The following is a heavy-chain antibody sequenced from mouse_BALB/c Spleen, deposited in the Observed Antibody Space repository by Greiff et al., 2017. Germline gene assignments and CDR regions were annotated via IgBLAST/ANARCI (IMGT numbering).Heavy chain of an antibody. CDR1: GFSLTSYG. D-gene: IGHD4-1*01. J-gene: IGHJ1*01. CDR3: ARGGELGRYFDV. V-gene: IGHV2-9*02. Sequence: QVQLKESGPGLVAPSQSLSITCTVSGFSLTSYGVHWVRQPPGKGLEWLGVIWAGGSINYNSALMSRLSISKDNSKSQVFLKMNSLQTDDTAMYYCARGGELGRYFDVWGAGTTVTVSS. CDR2: IWAGGSI.